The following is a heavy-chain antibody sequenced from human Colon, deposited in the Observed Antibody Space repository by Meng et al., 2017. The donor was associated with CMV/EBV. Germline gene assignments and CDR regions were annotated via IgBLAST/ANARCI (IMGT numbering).Heavy chain of an antibody. CDR1: GFTLSPYG. D-gene: IGHD3-10*01. CDR2: IGGSKK. CDR3: AKDRQFYGSGSYFDF. J-gene: IGHJ4*02. Sequence: GESLKISCTASGFTLSPYGVTWVRQAPGKGLEWVAGIGGSKKYYSDSVKGRFTISRDNSKNTVDLQMNSLRAEDTALYHCAKDRQFYGSGSYFDFWGQGTLVTVSS. V-gene: IGHV3-30*18.